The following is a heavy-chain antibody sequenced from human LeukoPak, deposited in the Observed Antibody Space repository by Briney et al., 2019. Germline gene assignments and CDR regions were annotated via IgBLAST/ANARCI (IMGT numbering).Heavy chain of an antibody. J-gene: IGHJ4*02. CDR1: GFSFSTYW. V-gene: IGHV3-7*01. CDR3: ARLSAMVRGPEDIYYFEY. Sequence: PGGSLRLSCEASGFSFSTYWMSWVRQAPGKGLEWVANIRQDGSEKYYVDSVKGRFTISRDIAKKSLYLQMNNLRAEDTAVYYCARLSAMVRGPEDIYYFEYWGQGTLVTVSS. CDR2: IRQDGSEK. D-gene: IGHD3-10*01.